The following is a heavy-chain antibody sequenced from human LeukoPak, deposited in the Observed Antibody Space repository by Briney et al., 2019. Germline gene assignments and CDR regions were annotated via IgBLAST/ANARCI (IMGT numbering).Heavy chain of an antibody. CDR2: IVVGSGNT. V-gene: IGHV1-58*02. CDR3: AAELESTVTTEPDY. D-gene: IGHD4-17*01. J-gene: IGHJ4*02. CDR1: GFTFSNSA. Sequence: ASVKVSCKASGFTFSNSAMQWVRQARGQRLEWIGWIVVGSGNTNYAQKFQQRVTITRDMSTSTAYMELSSLRSEDTAVYYCAAELESTVTTEPDYWGQGTLVTVSS.